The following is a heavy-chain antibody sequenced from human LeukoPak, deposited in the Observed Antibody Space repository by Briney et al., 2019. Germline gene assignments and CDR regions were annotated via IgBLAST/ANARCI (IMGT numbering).Heavy chain of an antibody. Sequence: GGSLRLSCTVSGFNFGDFAMGWVRQAPGKGLEWLGFIRSTIYGGTTDYAASVKGRFTISRDDSKSIAYLQMNSLKTEDTAMYYCTRDYPASFDVWGQGTLVTVSS. V-gene: IGHV3-49*04. CDR2: IRSTIYGGTT. CDR3: TRDYPASFDV. J-gene: IGHJ3*01. CDR1: GFNFGDFA.